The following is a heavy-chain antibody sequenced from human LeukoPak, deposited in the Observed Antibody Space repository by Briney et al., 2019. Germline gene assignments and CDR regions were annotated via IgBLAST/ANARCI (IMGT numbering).Heavy chain of an antibody. V-gene: IGHV1-2*02. D-gene: IGHD5-18*01. CDR2: INPNSGGT. J-gene: IGHJ4*02. CDR1: GYTFTSYG. Sequence: GASVKVSCKASGYTFTSYGISWVRQAPGQGLEWMGWINPNSGGTNYAQKFQGRVTMTRDTSISTAYMELSGLRSDDTAVYYCASAPAWIQLWLYYWGQGTLVTVSS. CDR3: ASAPAWIQLWLYY.